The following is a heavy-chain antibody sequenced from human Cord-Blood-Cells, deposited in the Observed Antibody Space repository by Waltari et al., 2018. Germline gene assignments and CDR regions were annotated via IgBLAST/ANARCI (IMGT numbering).Heavy chain of an antibody. CDR1: GYTFTGSY. CDR3: ARDRGTIFGVVINY. CDR2: INPNSGGT. D-gene: IGHD3-3*01. J-gene: IGHJ4*02. Sequence: QVPLVQSGAEVKKLGASVKVSYKASGYTFTGSYMPWVRQAPGQGLEWMGWINPNSGGTNYAQKFQGRVTMTRDTSISTAYMELSRLRSDDTAVYYCARDRGTIFGVVINYWGQGTLVTVSS. V-gene: IGHV1-2*02.